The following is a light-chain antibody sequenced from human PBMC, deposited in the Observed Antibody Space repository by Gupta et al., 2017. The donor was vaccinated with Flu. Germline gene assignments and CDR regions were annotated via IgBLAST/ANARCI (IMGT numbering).Light chain of an antibody. CDR3: KSRDSSGDPWV. Sequence: SSELTQDPAMSVALGQTVRITCQGDSLRTYYASWYQQKPGQAPVLVVYYKNNRPSGIPDRLSGSNSGNTASLTITGAQAEDEADYYCKSRDSSGDPWVFGGGTKLTVL. V-gene: IGLV3-19*01. CDR2: YKN. CDR1: SLRTYY. J-gene: IGLJ3*02.